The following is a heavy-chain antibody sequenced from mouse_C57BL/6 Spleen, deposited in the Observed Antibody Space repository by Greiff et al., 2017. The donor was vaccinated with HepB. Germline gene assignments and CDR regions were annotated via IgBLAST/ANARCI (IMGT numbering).Heavy chain of an antibody. D-gene: IGHD2-4*01. J-gene: IGHJ2*01. V-gene: IGHV1-76*01. Sequence: VKLMESGAELVRPGASVKLSCKASGYTFTDYYINWVKQRPGQGLEWIARIYPGSGNTYYNEKFKGKATLTAEKSSSTAYMQLSSLTSEDSAVYFCAREGMIYYDYDEFDYWGQGTTLTVSS. CDR1: GYTFTDYY. CDR2: IYPGSGNT. CDR3: AREGMIYYDYDEFDY.